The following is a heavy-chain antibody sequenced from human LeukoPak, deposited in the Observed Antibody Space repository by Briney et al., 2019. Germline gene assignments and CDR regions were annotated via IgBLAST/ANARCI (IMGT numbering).Heavy chain of an antibody. Sequence: GGSLRLSCAASGFTFSSYAMSWVRQAPGKGLEWVSAISGSGGSTYCADSVKGRFTISRDNSKNTLYLQMNSLRAEDTAVYYCAKGRPHRGWASSWAHRKTGAFDIWGQGTMVTVSS. CDR2: ISGSGGST. CDR3: AKGRPHRGWASSWAHRKTGAFDI. V-gene: IGHV3-23*01. CDR1: GFTFSSYA. J-gene: IGHJ3*02. D-gene: IGHD6-13*01.